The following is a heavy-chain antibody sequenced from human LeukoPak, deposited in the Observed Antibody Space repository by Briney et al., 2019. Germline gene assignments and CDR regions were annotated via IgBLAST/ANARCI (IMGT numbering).Heavy chain of an antibody. Sequence: SETLSLTCTVSGGSISSYYWSWVRQPPGKGLEWIGYIYYSGSTNYNPSLKSRVTISVDTSKNLFSLKLSSVTAADTAVYYCARYHSGSYYTSWFDPWGQGTLVTVSS. CDR3: ARYHSGSYYTSWFDP. V-gene: IGHV4-59*01. CDR1: GGSISSYY. CDR2: IYYSGST. D-gene: IGHD3-10*01. J-gene: IGHJ5*02.